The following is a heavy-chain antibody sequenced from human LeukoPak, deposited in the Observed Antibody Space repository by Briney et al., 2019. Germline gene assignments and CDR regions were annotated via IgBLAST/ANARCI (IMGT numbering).Heavy chain of an antibody. CDR3: ARGRGTIYMFDY. Sequence: GGSLRLSCAASGFTLNRYWMHWVRQVPGKGLVWVSRINSDGSSTTYADSVKGRFTISRDNARNTLYLQMNSLRAEDTAVYYCARGRGTIYMFDYWAREPWSPSPQ. CDR2: INSDGSST. CDR1: GFTLNRYW. J-gene: IGHJ4*02. V-gene: IGHV3-74*01. D-gene: IGHD2/OR15-2a*01.